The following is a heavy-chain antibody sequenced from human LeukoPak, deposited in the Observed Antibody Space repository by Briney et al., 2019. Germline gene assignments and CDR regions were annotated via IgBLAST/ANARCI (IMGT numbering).Heavy chain of an antibody. V-gene: IGHV3-23*01. CDR1: GFTFSSSA. D-gene: IGHD3-10*01. CDR2: ISGSGGGT. Sequence: GGSLRLSCATSGFTFSSSAISWVRQPPGKGLAWGSTISGSGGGTYYADSVKGRFTISRDTSKNTLYLQMNRLRMEGTAVFYCGKLFYSSGMYHFDYWGQGTLVTVSS. J-gene: IGHJ4*02. CDR3: GKLFYSSGMYHFDY.